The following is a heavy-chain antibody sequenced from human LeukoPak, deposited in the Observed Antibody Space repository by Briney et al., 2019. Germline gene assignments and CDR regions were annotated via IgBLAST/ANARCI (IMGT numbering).Heavy chain of an antibody. CDR2: IYSGGST. V-gene: IGHV3-53*01. CDR1: GFTFSSYG. J-gene: IGHJ3*02. CDR3: ASAVVVTVNDAFDI. D-gene: IGHD2-21*02. Sequence: GGTLRLSCAASGFTFSSYGMSWVRQAPGKGLEWVSVIYSGGSTYYADSVKGRFTISRDNSKNTLYLQMNSLRAEDTAVYYCASAVVVTVNDAFDIWGQGTMVTVSS.